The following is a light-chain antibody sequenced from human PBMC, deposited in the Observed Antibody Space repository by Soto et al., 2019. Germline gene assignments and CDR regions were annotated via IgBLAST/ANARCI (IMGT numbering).Light chain of an antibody. CDR1: SSNIGAGYD. CDR3: QSYDSSLSGWV. V-gene: IGLV1-40*01. J-gene: IGLJ3*02. CDR2: GNS. Sequence: QSVLTQPPSVSGAPGQMVTISCTGSSSNIGAGYDVHWYQLLPGTAPKLLIYGNSNRPSGVPDRFSGSKSGTSASLAITGLQAEDEADYYCQSYDSSLSGWVFGGGTKLTVL.